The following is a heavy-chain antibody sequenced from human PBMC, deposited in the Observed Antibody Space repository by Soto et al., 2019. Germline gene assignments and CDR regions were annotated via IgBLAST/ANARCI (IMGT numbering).Heavy chain of an antibody. CDR3: ARDIGDHTSRWTDAFDI. J-gene: IGHJ3*02. Sequence: LSCAASGFSFSNYGMHWVRQAPGKGLEWVAVIWYDGSNTYFADSVKGRFTISKDNSKNTLFLQMNSLRAEDTAVYYCARDIGDHTSRWTDAFDIWGQGTMVTVSS. CDR1: GFSFSNYG. V-gene: IGHV3-33*01. D-gene: IGHD6-13*01. CDR2: IWYDGSNT.